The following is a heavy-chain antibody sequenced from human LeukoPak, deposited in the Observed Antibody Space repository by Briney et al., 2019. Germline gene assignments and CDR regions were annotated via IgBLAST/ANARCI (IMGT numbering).Heavy chain of an antibody. CDR3: ASGLDYGDYPPRY. V-gene: IGHV3-30*03. CDR2: ISYDGSNK. D-gene: IGHD4-17*01. CDR1: GFTFSSYG. J-gene: IGHJ4*02. Sequence: GGSLRLSCAASGFTFSSYGMHWVRQAPGKGLEWVTVISYDGSNKYYADSVKGRFTISRDNSKNTLYLQMNSLRAEDTAVYYCASGLDYGDYPPRYGGRGTLVTVSS.